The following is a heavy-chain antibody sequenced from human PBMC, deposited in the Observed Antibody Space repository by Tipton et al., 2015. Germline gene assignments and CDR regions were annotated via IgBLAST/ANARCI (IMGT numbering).Heavy chain of an antibody. D-gene: IGHD5-12*01. J-gene: IGHJ4*02. CDR3: AARGYSAYEGSDY. CDR2: IYYSGDT. Sequence: LRLSCTVSGGSVSSDDYYWSWIRQPPGKGLEWIGYIYYSGDTNYNPSLKSRVTISVDTSKNQFSLKLSSVTAADTAVYYCAARGYSAYEGSDYWGKGSLVIVSS. CDR1: GGSVSSDDYY. V-gene: IGHV4-61*08.